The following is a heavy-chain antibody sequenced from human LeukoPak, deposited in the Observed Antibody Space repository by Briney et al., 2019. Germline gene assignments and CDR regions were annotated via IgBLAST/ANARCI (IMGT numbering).Heavy chain of an antibody. CDR3: ARMKYYYDSSGYYTGGALDY. V-gene: IGHV4-34*01. J-gene: IGHJ4*02. CDR2: INHSGST. D-gene: IGHD3-22*01. Sequence: SETLSLTCAVYGGSFSGYYWSWIRQPPGKGLEGIGEINHSGSTNYNPSLKSRVTISVDTSKNQFSLKLSSVTAADTAVYYCARMKYYYDSSGYYTGGALDYWGQGTLVTVSS. CDR1: GGSFSGYY.